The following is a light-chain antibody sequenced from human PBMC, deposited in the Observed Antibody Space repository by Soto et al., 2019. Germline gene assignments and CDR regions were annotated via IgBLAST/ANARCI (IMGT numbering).Light chain of an antibody. CDR3: QQYNNWPPLT. J-gene: IGKJ4*01. V-gene: IGKV3-15*01. CDR2: GAS. Sequence: EIVMTQSPATLPVSPGERATLSCRASQSVSSNLAWYQQKPGQAPRLLIYGASTRATGIPARFSGSGSGTEFTPTISSLQSEDFAVYYCQQYNNWPPLTFGGGTKVEIK. CDR1: QSVSSN.